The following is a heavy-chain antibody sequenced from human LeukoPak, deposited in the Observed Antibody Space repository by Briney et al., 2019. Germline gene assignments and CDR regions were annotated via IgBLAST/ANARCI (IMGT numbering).Heavy chain of an antibody. CDR1: GGSFSGYY. CDR2: INHSGST. Sequence: SETLSLTCAVYGGSFSGYYWSWIRQPPGKGLEWIGEINHSGSTNYNPSLKSRVTISVDTSKIQFSLKLSSVTAADTAVYYCARRPALIVPAAIPYFDYWGQGTLVTVSS. D-gene: IGHD2-2*02. CDR3: ARRPALIVPAAIPYFDY. J-gene: IGHJ4*02. V-gene: IGHV4-34*01.